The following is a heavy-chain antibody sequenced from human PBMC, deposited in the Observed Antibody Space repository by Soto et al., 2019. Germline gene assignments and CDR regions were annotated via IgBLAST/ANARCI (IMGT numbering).Heavy chain of an antibody. CDR2: IDGVGTGT. Sequence: WGSLGLSCGASGFTFTSYWMHWVRQVPGKGLVWVSRIDGVGTGTSYSDSVRGRFTISRENAENTLHLQMNSLRAEDTAVYSCTTVFEYWGQGTPVTVSS. J-gene: IGHJ4*02. CDR3: TTVFEY. CDR1: GFTFTSYW. V-gene: IGHV3-74*01.